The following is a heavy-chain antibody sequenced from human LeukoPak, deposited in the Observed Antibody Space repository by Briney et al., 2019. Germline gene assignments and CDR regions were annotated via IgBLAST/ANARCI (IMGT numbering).Heavy chain of an antibody. D-gene: IGHD3-22*01. CDR3: TRYYYDSSGYLDAFDI. V-gene: IGHV1-2*02. J-gene: IGHJ3*02. CDR2: INPNSGGT. Sequence: ASVKVSCKASGYTFTGYYMHWVRQAPGQGLEWMGWINPNSGGTNYAQKFQSRVTMTRDTSISTAYMELSRLRSDDTAVYYCTRYYYDSSGYLDAFDIWGQGTMVTVS. CDR1: GYTFTGYY.